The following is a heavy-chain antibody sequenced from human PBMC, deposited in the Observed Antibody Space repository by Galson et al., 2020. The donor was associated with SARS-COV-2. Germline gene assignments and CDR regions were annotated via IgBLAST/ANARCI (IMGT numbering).Heavy chain of an antibody. J-gene: IGHJ4*02. V-gene: IGHV3-23*01. CDR1: GFTFSSYA. Sequence: GESLKISCAASGFTFSSYAMRWVRQAPGKGLEWVSAISGSGGSTYYADSVKGRFTISRDNSKNTLYLQMNSLRAEDTAVYYCSSIAAALARPLPWGEGTLVTVSS. CDR3: SSIAAALARPLP. CDR2: ISGSGGST. D-gene: IGHD6-13*01.